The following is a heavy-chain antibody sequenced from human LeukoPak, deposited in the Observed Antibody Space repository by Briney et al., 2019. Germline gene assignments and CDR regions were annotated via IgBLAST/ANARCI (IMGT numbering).Heavy chain of an antibody. CDR2: INHSGST. CDR3: ARGGGFGNY. CDR1: GGSFSGYY. J-gene: IGHJ4*02. Sequence: SATLSLTCAVCGGSFSGYYWSWIRQPPGKGLEWIGEINHSGSTNYNPSLKSRVTISVDTSKNQFSLKLSSVTAADTAVYYCARGGGFGNYWGQGTLVTVSS. V-gene: IGHV4-34*01. D-gene: IGHD3-10*01.